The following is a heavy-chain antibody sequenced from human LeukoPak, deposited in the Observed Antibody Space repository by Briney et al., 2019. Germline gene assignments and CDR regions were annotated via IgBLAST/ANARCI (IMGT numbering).Heavy chain of an antibody. D-gene: IGHD3-3*01. CDR3: ARRNYDFWSGYGRVDP. V-gene: IGHV4-34*01. Sequence: SETLSLTCAVYGESFSGYYWSWIRQPPGKGLEWIGEINHSGSTNYNPSLKSRVTISVDTSKNQFSLKLSSVTAADTAVYYCARRNYDFWSGYGRVDPWGQGTLVTVSS. CDR1: GESFSGYY. J-gene: IGHJ5*02. CDR2: INHSGST.